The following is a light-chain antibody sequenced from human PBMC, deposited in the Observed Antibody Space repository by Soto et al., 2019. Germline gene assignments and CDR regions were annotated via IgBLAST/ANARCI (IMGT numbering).Light chain of an antibody. J-gene: IGLJ1*01. Sequence: QSALTQPASVSGSPGQSISISCTGTSSDDGGYNYVSWYQRHPDKAPKLMIYEVSNRPSGVSNRISGYKSGNTASLTISGLQAEDEADYYCSSYTSSSIDYVFGTGPKLTVL. CDR2: EVS. CDR1: SSDDGGYNY. CDR3: SSYTSSSIDYV. V-gene: IGLV2-14*01.